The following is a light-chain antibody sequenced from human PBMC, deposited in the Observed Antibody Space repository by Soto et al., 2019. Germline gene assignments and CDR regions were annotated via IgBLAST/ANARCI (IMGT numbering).Light chain of an antibody. V-gene: IGKV1-39*01. J-gene: IGKJ4*02. CDR1: QGLDDD. CDR2: DAI. CDR3: QVSSSKPHT. Sequence: IQFTQSPSSLSADLGXXVXXXXRASQGLDDDVAWFQQRPGRAPRLLIYDAINVQSGVPSRFSGSGSGTDFTLTLSSLQPEDFTLYCCQVSSSKPHTFADVTKVDVK.